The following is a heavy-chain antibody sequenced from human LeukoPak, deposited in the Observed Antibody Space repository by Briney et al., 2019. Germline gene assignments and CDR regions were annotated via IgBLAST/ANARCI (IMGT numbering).Heavy chain of an antibody. CDR1: GGSISSYY. J-gene: IGHJ4*02. Sequence: PSETLSLTCTVSGGSISSYYWSWIRQPPGKGLEWIGYIYYSGSTNYNPSLKSRVTISVDTSKNQFSLKLSSVTAADTAVYYCASLNYGGNQLSNIEYWGQGTLVTVSS. CDR3: ASLNYGGNQLSNIEY. D-gene: IGHD4-23*01. V-gene: IGHV4-59*01. CDR2: IYYSGST.